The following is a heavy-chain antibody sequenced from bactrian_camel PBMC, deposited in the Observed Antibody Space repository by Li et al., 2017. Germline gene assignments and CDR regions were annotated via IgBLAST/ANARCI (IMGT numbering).Heavy chain of an antibody. D-gene: IGHD7*01. Sequence: HVQLVESGGGSVQAGGSLRLSCEVSGNSIVTMGWFRQSPGKGREVVAHVESDGTKTYAESVRGRFTVSLNNAQNQLDLQMNNLQPEDTATYYCAADCDPESPGGYKYWGQGTQVTVS. V-gene: IGHV3S53*01. J-gene: IGHJ4*01. CDR1: GNSIVT. CDR3: AADCDPESPGGYKY. CDR2: VESDGTK.